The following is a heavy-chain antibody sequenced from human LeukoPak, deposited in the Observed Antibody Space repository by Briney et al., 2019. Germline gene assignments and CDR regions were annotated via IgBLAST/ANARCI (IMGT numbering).Heavy chain of an antibody. V-gene: IGHV1-18*01. J-gene: IGHJ5*02. Sequence: GASVKVSCKASGYTFASYGISWVRQAPGQGLEWMGWISAYNGNTNYAQKLQGRVTMTTDTPTSTAYMELRSLRSDDTAVYYCARSAAGTGWFDPWGQGTLVTVSS. D-gene: IGHD6-13*01. CDR3: ARSAAGTGWFDP. CDR2: ISAYNGNT. CDR1: GYTFASYG.